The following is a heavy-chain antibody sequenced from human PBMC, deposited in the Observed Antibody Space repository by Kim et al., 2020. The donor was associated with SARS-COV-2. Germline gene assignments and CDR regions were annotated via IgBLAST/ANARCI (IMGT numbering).Heavy chain of an antibody. CDR2: IVPIFGTA. V-gene: IGHV1-69*13. CDR3: ARDLRYYYYYGMDV. CDR1: GGTFSSYA. Sequence: SVKVSCKASGGTFSSYAISWVRQAPGQGLEWMGGIVPIFGTANYAQKFQGRVTITADESTSTAYMELSSLRSEDTAVYYCARDLRYYYYYGMDVWGQGTTVTVSS. J-gene: IGHJ6*02.